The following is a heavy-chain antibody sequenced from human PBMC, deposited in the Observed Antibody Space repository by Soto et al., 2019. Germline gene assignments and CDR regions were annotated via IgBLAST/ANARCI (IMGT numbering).Heavy chain of an antibody. D-gene: IGHD5-12*01. CDR1: GGTFSNYA. V-gene: IGHV1-69*15. CDR2: IIPIFGTT. CDR3: AKDGGADGYFGNWLDP. Sequence: QVQLVQSGAEVKKPGSSVKVSCKASGGTFSNYAITWVRQAPGQGLEWVARIIPIFGTTNVAQKFQGRVTITADESTTTAERELSGLKSDDTAVYYCAKDGGADGYFGNWLDPWCQGTLVTVSS. J-gene: IGHJ5*02.